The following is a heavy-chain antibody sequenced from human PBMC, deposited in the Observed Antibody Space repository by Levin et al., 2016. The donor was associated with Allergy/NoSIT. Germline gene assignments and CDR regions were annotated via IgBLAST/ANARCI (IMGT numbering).Heavy chain of an antibody. CDR1: GYTFTSYG. V-gene: IGHV1-18*01. D-gene: IGHD2-2*01. CDR3: ARLFSGESSTSSHYGMDV. Sequence: ASVKVSCKASGYTFTSYGISWVRQAPGQGLEWMGWISAYNGNTNYAQKLQGRVTMTTDTSTSTAYMELRSLRSDDTAVYYCARLFSGESSTSSHYGMDVWGQGTTVTVSS. CDR2: ISAYNGNT. J-gene: IGHJ6*02.